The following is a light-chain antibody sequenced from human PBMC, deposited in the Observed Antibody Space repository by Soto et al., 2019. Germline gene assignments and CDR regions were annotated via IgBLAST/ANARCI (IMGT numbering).Light chain of an antibody. CDR3: LHGTHWPIA. V-gene: IGKV2-30*02. CDR2: KVS. J-gene: IGKJ5*01. Sequence: VMTQSPLSLPVTIGQPASISCRSNQSLVHSDGIAYFSWFQQRPGRSPRRLIYKVSNRDSGVPARFSGSGSGTDCALKISRVEAGDVGVYYPLHGTHWPIAFRQGARLRL. CDR1: QSLVHSDGIAY.